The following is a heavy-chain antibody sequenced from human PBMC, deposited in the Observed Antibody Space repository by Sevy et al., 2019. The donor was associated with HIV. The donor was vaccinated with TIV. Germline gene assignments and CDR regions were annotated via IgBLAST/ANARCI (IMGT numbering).Heavy chain of an antibody. J-gene: IGHJ4*02. V-gene: IGHV5-51*01. Sequence: GESLKISCKGSGYSFTNYWIAWVRQMPGKGLEWMWIIYPGDSETRYSPSFQGQVTISADKSISTAYLHWSSLKASDTAMYYCARFYDSSGHFPSDYWGQGTLVTVSS. CDR3: ARFYDSSGHFPSDY. D-gene: IGHD3-22*01. CDR1: GYSFTNYW. CDR2: IYPGDSET.